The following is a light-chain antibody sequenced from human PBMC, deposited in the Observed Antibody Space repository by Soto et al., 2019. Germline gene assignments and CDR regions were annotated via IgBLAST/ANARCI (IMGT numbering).Light chain of an antibody. V-gene: IGLV4-60*03. J-gene: IGLJ2*01. Sequence: PVLTQSSSASASLGSSVKLTCTLSSGHSTYIIAWHQQQPGKAPRSLMKLERSGSYNKGSGVPDRFSGSSSGADRYLTISNLQSEDEADYYCETWDSNTVVFGGGTKLTVL. CDR2: LERSGSY. CDR3: ETWDSNTVV. CDR1: SGHSTYI.